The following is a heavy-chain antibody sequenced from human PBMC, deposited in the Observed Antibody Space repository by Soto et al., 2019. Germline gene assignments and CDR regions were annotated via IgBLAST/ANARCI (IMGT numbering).Heavy chain of an antibody. D-gene: IGHD5-12*01. CDR3: ARGDGYNSWFDP. Sequence: VQLQASGPGLVKPSQTLSLTCTVSGGSISSGDYYWSWIRQPPGKGLEWIGDIYHSGSTYYNPSHKCRVTRSVDTAKNQFSLKLSSVTAADTAVYYCARGDGYNSWFDPWGQGTLVTVSS. CDR2: IYHSGST. J-gene: IGHJ5*02. V-gene: IGHV4-30-4*01. CDR1: GGSISSGDYY.